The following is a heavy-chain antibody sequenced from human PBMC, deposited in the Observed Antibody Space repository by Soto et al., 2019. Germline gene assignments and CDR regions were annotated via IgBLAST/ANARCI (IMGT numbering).Heavy chain of an antibody. J-gene: IGHJ4*02. Sequence: EVQLLESGGGVVQPGGSLRLSCVASGFNFKKFAMAWVRQAAGEWLEWVSGISRCGGSASYADSVKGRFSIARDDSKNTASLQLNRLRLEDTAQYYCAKANGQQWLIPNLDKRGQGTLVTVS. CDR1: GFNFKKFA. V-gene: IGHV3-23*01. CDR2: ISRCGGSA. D-gene: IGHD6-19*01. CDR3: AKANGQQWLIPNLDK.